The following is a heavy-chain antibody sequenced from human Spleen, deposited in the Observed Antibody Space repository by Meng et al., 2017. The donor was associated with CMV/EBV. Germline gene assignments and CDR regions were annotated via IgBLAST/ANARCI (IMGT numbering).Heavy chain of an antibody. CDR2: ISYDGSNK. CDR3: AAGPPDRV. V-gene: IGHV3-30-3*01. J-gene: IGHJ4*02. Sequence: QVQLVESGGGVVQHGRSLRLSCAASGFTFSSYAMHWVRQAPGKGLEWVAVISYDGSNKYYADSVKGRFTISRDNSKNTLYLQMNSLRAEDTAVYYCAAGPPDRVWGQGTLVTVSS. CDR1: GFTFSSYA. D-gene: IGHD3-10*01.